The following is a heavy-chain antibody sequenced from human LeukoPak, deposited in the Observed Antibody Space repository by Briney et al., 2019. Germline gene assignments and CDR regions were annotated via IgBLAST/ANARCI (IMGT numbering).Heavy chain of an antibody. V-gene: IGHV4-34*01. CDR3: ARGGLIDAFDI. J-gene: IGHJ3*02. CDR2: INHSGST. CDR1: GGSFSGYY. Sequence: PSETLSLTCAVYGGSFSGYYWSWIRQPPGKGLEWIGEINHSGSTNYNPSLKSRVTISVDTSKNQFSLKPSSVTAADTAVYYCARGGLIDAFDIWGQGTMVTVSS. D-gene: IGHD2-8*01.